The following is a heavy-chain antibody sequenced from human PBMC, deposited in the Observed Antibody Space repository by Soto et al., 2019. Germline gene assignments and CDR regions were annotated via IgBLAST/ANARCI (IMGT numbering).Heavy chain of an antibody. V-gene: IGHV1-69*13. J-gene: IGHJ4*02. CDR1: GGTFSSYA. CDR3: ARVLRPHDSSGYFVY. CDR2: IIPIFGTA. Sequence: GASVKVSCKASGGTFSSYAISWVRQAPGQGLEWMGGIIPIFGTANYAQKFQGRVTITADESTSTAYMELSSLRSEDTAVYYCARVLRPHDSSGYFVYWGQGTLVTVSS. D-gene: IGHD3-22*01.